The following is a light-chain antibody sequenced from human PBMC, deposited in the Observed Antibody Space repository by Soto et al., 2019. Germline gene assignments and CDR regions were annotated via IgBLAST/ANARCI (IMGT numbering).Light chain of an antibody. V-gene: IGKV1-27*01. CDR3: QKYNWPPFT. Sequence: DIQMTQSPSSLSASVGDRVTISWRASQGISDYLAWYQQKPGKAPRLLIYAASTLQSGVSFRFTGSGSGTDFTLTISSLQPEDVATYYCQKYNWPPFTFGPGTKVDIK. J-gene: IGKJ3*01. CDR2: AAS. CDR1: QGISDY.